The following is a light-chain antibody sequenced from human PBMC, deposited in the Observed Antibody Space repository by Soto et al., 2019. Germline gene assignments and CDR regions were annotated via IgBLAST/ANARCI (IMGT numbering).Light chain of an antibody. CDR2: CNN. Sequence: QSVLTQPPSASGTPGQRVTIPCSGSSSNIGIKTVNWYQQLPGTAPKLLIYCNNQRPSGVPDRFSGSKSGTSASLAISGLQSEDEADYYCAAWDDSLNGGVFGGGTKLTVL. CDR1: SSNIGIKT. V-gene: IGLV1-44*01. J-gene: IGLJ3*02. CDR3: AAWDDSLNGGV.